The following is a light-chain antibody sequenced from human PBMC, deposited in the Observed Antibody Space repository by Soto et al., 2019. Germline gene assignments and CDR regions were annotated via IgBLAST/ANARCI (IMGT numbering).Light chain of an antibody. J-gene: IGKJ2*01. Sequence: EIVLTQSPGTLSLSPGERATLSCRASQSVDSVYLTWYQQKPGQAPRLLIYGASTRAAGIPSRFSGSGSGTDFTLTISRLEPEDFAVYYCQQYDTSPPLYTFGQGTKLEIK. CDR3: QQYDTSPPLYT. CDR2: GAS. V-gene: IGKV3-20*01. CDR1: QSVDSVY.